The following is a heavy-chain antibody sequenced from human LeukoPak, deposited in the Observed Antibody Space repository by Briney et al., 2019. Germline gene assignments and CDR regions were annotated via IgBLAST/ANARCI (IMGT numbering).Heavy chain of an antibody. D-gene: IGHD6-19*01. V-gene: IGHV3-53*01. Sequence: GGSLRLSCAASGFTVSSNYMSWVRQAPGKGLEWVSVIYSGGSTYYADSVKGRFTISRDNSKNTLYLQMNSLRAEDTAVYYCARDKYSSGGGIDYWGQGTLVTVSS. CDR3: ARDKYSSGGGIDY. CDR2: IYSGGST. CDR1: GFTVSSNY. J-gene: IGHJ4*02.